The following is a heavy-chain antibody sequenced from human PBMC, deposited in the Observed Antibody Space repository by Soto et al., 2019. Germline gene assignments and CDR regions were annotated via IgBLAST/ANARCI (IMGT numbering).Heavy chain of an antibody. CDR3: ARGGVVVGTATPGDAFQS. CDR2: IYYSGST. Sequence: PSETLSLTCTVSGGSISSGDYYWSWIRQPPGKGLEWIGYIYYSGSTYYNPSLKSRVTISVDTSKNQFSLKLSSVTAADTAVYYCARGGVVVGTATPGDAFQSWGQGTMVTVSS. CDR1: GGSISSGDYY. J-gene: IGHJ3*02. D-gene: IGHD2-21*02. V-gene: IGHV4-30-4*01.